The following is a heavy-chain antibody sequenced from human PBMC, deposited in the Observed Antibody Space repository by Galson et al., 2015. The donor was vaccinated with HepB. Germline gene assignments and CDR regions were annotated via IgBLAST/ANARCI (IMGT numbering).Heavy chain of an antibody. J-gene: IGHJ5*02. CDR3: ARTPYYGSGSYYNVWLDR. D-gene: IGHD3-10*01. Sequence: SVKVSCKASGYTFSNYAMNWVRQAPGQGLEWMGWINTNTGNPTYAQGFTGRFVFSLETSVSTAYLQISSLKAEDTAVYYCARTPYYGSGSYYNVWLDRWGQGTLVTVSS. CDR1: GYTFSNYA. CDR2: INTNTGNP. V-gene: IGHV7-4-1*02.